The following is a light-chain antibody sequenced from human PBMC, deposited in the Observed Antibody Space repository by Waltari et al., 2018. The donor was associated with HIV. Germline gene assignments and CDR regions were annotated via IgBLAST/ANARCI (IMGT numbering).Light chain of an antibody. CDR3: SSYTSSSTRV. Sequence: QSALTQPASVSGSPGQSLTLSCTGPSSDVGGYNYVSWYQQHPGKAPKLMIYDVSNRPSGVSNRFSGSKSGNTASLTISGLQAEDEADYYCSSYTSSSTRVFGTGTKVTVL. CDR2: DVS. CDR1: SSDVGGYNY. V-gene: IGLV2-14*03. J-gene: IGLJ1*01.